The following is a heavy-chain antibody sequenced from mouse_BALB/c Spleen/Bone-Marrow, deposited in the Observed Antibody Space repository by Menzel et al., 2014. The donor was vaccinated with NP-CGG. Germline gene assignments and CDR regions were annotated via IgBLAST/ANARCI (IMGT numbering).Heavy chain of an antibody. CDR2: FNPSSGYT. CDR1: GYTFTSYT. V-gene: IGHV1-4*01. Sequence: VNVVESGAELARPGASVKMSCKASGYTFTSYTMHWVKQRPGQGLEWIGYFNPSSGYTNYNQKFKDKATLTADKSSSTAYMQLSSLTSEDSAVYYCARRYYGSTFDYWGQGTTLTVSS. CDR3: ARRYYGSTFDY. J-gene: IGHJ2*01. D-gene: IGHD1-1*01.